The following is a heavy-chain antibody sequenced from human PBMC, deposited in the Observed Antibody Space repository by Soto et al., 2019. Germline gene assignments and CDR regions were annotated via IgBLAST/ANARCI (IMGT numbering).Heavy chain of an antibody. J-gene: IGHJ4*02. D-gene: IGHD2-21*01. CDR1: GFSLSTYG. V-gene: IGHV3-30*03. CDR2: ISYDGDSG. Sequence: QVQLVESGGGVVQPGGSLTLSCAASGFSLSTYGIHWVRQGPGKGLDWVAVISYDGDSGHFADSVRGRFTISRDNSKNTLYLPMNRLRSEDTAVYCCAIVKGDFGDRYMDSWGQGTLVTVSS. CDR3: AIVKGDFGDRYMDS.